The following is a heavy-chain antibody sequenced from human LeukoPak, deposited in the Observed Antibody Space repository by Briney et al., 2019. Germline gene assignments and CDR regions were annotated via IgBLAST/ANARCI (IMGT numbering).Heavy chain of an antibody. CDR1: GFTFGSYG. V-gene: IGHV3-23*01. J-gene: IGHJ4*02. Sequence: GGSLRLSCAASGFTFGSYGMSWVRQAPGKGLEWVSFISPSGDRTSNADSVEGRFTISRDNPRDTLYLQMNSLRDEDTAGYYCAIMHGYYNGSGYWVQWGQGTLVTVSS. CDR2: ISPSGDRT. CDR3: AIMHGYYNGSGYWVQ. D-gene: IGHD3-9*01.